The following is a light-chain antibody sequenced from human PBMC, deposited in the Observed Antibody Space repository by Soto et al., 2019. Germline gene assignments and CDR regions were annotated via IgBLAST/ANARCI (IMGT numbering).Light chain of an antibody. J-gene: IGLJ2*01. CDR3: AAWDASLNVVL. V-gene: IGLV1-44*01. Sequence: QSALTQAPSTSGTPGQTVTISCSGVYSNIGSNAVAWYGQVPGSAPKLLIYANNQRPAGVPDRFSGSKSGASASLAISGLQSDDEADFYCAAWDASLNVVLFGGGTKVTVL. CDR2: ANN. CDR1: YSNIGSNA.